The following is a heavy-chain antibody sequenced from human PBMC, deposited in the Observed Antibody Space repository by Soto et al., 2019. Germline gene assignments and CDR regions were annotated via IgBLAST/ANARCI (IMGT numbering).Heavy chain of an antibody. CDR3: GRHLLPHGDSYAVGY. Sequence: QVQLKESGPGLVKPSETLSLTCTVSGDSINNHYWNWIRQPPGKGLEWIGYIYYNGDSAYNPSLKSRAATSVDPSKNQPSLKLTSVTAADTAVYYCGRHLLPHGDSYAVGYWGQGTLVTVSS. D-gene: IGHD3-16*01. V-gene: IGHV4-59*08. CDR1: GDSINNHY. J-gene: IGHJ4*02. CDR2: IYYNGDS.